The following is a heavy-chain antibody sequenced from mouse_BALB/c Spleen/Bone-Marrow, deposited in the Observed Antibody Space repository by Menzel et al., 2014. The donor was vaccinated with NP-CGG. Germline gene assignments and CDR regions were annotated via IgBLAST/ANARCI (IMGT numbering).Heavy chain of an antibody. Sequence: VQLQQSGPELVKPGASVKVSCKASGYAFTSYIMYWVKQSHGKSLEWIVHTDPYNGGTSYNQKFKGKATLTVDKSSSTTYRHLNSLTSEDSAVYYCAREDYGSGFAYWGQGTLVTASA. V-gene: IGHV1S135*01. J-gene: IGHJ3*01. CDR3: AREDYGSGFAY. CDR1: GYAFTSYI. D-gene: IGHD1-1*01. CDR2: TDPYNGGT.